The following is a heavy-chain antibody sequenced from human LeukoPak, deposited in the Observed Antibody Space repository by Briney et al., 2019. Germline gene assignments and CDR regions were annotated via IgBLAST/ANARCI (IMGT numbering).Heavy chain of an antibody. CDR2: INPNSGGS. V-gene: IGHV1-2*02. CDR3: ARGDSSGYYIFYSEYYFDY. CDR1: GYTCTGYY. Sequence: ASVKVSCKASGYTCTGYYMHWVRQAPGQGLEWMGWINPNSGGSNYAQKFQGRVTMTRDTSISTAYMELSRLRSDDTAVYYCARGDSSGYYIFYSEYYFDYWGQGTLVTVSS. J-gene: IGHJ4*02. D-gene: IGHD3-22*01.